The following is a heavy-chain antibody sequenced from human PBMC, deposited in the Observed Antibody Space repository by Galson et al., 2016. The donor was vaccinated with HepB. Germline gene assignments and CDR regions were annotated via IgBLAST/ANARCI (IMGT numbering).Heavy chain of an antibody. CDR1: GFTFNYYA. CDR2: ISYDGINK. V-gene: IGHV3-30*04. Sequence: SLRLSCAASGFTFNYYAMHWVRQAPGKGLQWVAVISYDGINKYFADSVKGRFTISRDNSKHTLYLQMSSLRTEDTVVYYCARDKGNVVVTAIPSYAFDIWGKGTMVTVSS. D-gene: IGHD2-21*02. CDR3: ARDKGNVVVTAIPSYAFDI. J-gene: IGHJ3*02.